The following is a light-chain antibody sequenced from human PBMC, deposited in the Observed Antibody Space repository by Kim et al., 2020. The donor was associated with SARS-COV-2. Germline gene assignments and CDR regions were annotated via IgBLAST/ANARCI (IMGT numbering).Light chain of an antibody. CDR3: QTWGTGIVV. CDR2: LNSDGSH. Sequence: QLVLTQSPSASASLGASVKLTCTLSSGHSSYAIAWHQQQPEKGPRYLMKLNSDGSHSKGDGIPDRFSGSSSGAERYLTISSLQSEDEADYYCQTWGTGIVVFGGGTQLNVL. J-gene: IGLJ2*01. CDR1: SGHSSYA. V-gene: IGLV4-69*01.